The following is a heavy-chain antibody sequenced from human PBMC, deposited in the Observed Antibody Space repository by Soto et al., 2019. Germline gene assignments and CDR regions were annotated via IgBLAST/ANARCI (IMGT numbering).Heavy chain of an antibody. CDR1: GGTFSSYA. D-gene: IGHD2-2*01. CDR3: ARSQGSSTSLEIYYYYYYGMDV. J-gene: IGHJ6*02. CDR2: VIPISGTA. Sequence: QVQLVQSGAEGKKPGSSVKVSCKASGGTFSSYAISWVRPAPGQGLEWMVGVIPISGTANYAQKFQGRVTITEDESTSTAYMELSSLRSEDTAVYYCARSQGSSTSLEIYYYYYYGMDVWGQGTTVTVSS. V-gene: IGHV1-69*01.